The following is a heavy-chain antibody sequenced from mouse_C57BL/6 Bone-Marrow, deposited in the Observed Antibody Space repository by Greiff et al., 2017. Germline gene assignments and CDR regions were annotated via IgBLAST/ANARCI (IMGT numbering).Heavy chain of an antibody. CDR2: INPGSGGT. D-gene: IGHD1-1*01. Sequence: VQLQQSGAELVRPGTSVKVSCKASGYAFTNYLIEWVKQRPGQGLEWIGVINPGSGGTNYNEKFKGKATLTADKSSSTAYMQLSSPTSEDSAVYFCAREEENYYGSSPRFAYWGQGKLVTVSA. V-gene: IGHV1-54*01. CDR3: AREEENYYGSSPRFAY. CDR1: GYAFTNYL. J-gene: IGHJ3*01.